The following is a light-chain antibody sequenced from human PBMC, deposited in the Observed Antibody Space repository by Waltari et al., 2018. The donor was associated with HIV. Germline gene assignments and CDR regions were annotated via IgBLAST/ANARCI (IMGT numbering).Light chain of an antibody. CDR1: NIATKS. Sequence: SYVLTQAPSVSVAPGKTARITCDGNNIATKSVHWYQARPGQAPVLLICYDVDRPSGSPERFSGANSGNSATLSSSGVEAGDEADYFWQVWDSYNDHVVFGGGTKLTVL. V-gene: IGLV3-21*04. CDR3: QVWDSYNDHVV. J-gene: IGLJ3*02. CDR2: YDV.